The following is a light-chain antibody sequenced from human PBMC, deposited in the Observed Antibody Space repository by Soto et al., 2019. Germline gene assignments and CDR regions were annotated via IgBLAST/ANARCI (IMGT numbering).Light chain of an antibody. CDR1: QSVSSY. J-gene: IGKJ1*01. V-gene: IGKV3-11*01. CDR2: DAS. CDR3: QQRSNLWT. Sequence: EIVLTQSPATLSLSPGERATLSCRASQSVSSYLAWYQQKPGQAPRLLISDASNRATGIPARFSGSESGTDFTLTISSLEPEECEVYYCQQRSNLWTFGQGTKVEIK.